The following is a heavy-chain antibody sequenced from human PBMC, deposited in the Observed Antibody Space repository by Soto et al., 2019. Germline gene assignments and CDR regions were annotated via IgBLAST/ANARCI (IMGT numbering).Heavy chain of an antibody. CDR3: PRRYRISPICNYYGLDV. CDR1: GGTFSTYT. J-gene: IGHJ6*02. D-gene: IGHD2-2*01. CDR2: IIPMFGTG. V-gene: IGHV1-69*12. Sequence: QVQLVQSGGEVKKPGSSVKVSCKASGGTFSTYTISWVRQAPGQGLEWMGGIIPMFGTGNYAQKCQGRVTVTADESPNTASMEQISQTSEDTSVYYCPRRYRISPICNYYGLDVWGHGGTMTISS.